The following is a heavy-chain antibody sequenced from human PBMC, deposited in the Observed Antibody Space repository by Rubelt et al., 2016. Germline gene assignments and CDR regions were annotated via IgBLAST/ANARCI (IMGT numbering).Heavy chain of an antibody. CDR2: INHSGST. D-gene: IGHD2-15*01. V-gene: IGHV4-34*01. CDR1: GGSFSGYY. J-gene: IGHJ4*02. CDR3: ASVVAATRSPDY. Sequence: QVQLQQWGAGLLKPSETLSLTCAVYGGSFSGYYWSWIRQPPGKGLEWIGEINHSGSTYYNPSLKSRVTISVDTSKNQFSLKLSSVTAADTAVYYCASVVAATRSPDYWGQGTLVTVSS.